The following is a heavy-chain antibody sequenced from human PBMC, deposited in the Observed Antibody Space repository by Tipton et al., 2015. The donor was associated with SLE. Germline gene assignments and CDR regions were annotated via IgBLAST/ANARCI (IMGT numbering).Heavy chain of an antibody. V-gene: IGHV4-39*07. J-gene: IGHJ3*02. Sequence: TLSLTCTVSGGSISSSSYYWGWIRQPPGKGLEWIGNLHHIGSTYYNPSLKSRVTISIDKSKNQFSLKVFSVTAADTAVYFCARGNPSILWWWSIRGPGTMVTVSS. D-gene: IGHD2-21*01. CDR2: LHHIGST. CDR3: ARGNPSILWWWSI. CDR1: GGSISSSSYY.